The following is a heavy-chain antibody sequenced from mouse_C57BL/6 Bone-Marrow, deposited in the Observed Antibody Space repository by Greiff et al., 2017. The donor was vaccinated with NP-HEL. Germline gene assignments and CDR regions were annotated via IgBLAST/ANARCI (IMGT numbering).Heavy chain of an antibody. CDR1: GYSFTGYY. V-gene: IGHV1-42*01. J-gene: IGHJ3*01. Sequence: EVKLQESGPELVKPGASVKISCKASGYSFTGYYMNWVKQSPEKSLEWIGEINPSTGGTTYNQKFKAKATLTVDKSSSTAYMQLKSLTSEDSAVYYCARSGLSTVVASRFAYWGQGTLVTVSA. CDR2: INPSTGGT. CDR3: ARSGLSTVVASRFAY. D-gene: IGHD1-1*01.